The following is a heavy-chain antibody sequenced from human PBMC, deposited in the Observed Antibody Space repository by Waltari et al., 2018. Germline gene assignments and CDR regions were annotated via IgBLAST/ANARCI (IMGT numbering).Heavy chain of an antibody. CDR1: GFTFSSYG. CDR2: ISYDGSNK. CDR3: AKGRMVRGVKNIDY. D-gene: IGHD3-10*01. J-gene: IGHJ4*02. Sequence: QVQLVESGGGVVQPGRSLRLSCAASGFTFSSYGMHWVRQAPGKGLEWVAVISYDGSNKYYADSVKGRFTISRDNSKNTLYLQMNSLRAEDTAVYYCAKGRMVRGVKNIDYWGQGTLVTVSS. V-gene: IGHV3-30*18.